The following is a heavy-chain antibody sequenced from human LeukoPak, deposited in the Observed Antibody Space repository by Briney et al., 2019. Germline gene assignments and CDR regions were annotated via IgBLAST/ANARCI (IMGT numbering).Heavy chain of an antibody. CDR1: GFTFSTYS. Sequence: PGGSLRLSCAASGFTFSTYSMTWVRQAPGKGLEWVSSISSSNSYIYYADSVKGRFTISRDNAKSSPYLQMNSLRAEDTAVYYCARVEDYYDSSGYSAWDYWGQGTLVTVSS. CDR3: ARVEDYYDSSGYSAWDY. V-gene: IGHV3-21*01. D-gene: IGHD3-22*01. CDR2: ISSSNSYI. J-gene: IGHJ4*02.